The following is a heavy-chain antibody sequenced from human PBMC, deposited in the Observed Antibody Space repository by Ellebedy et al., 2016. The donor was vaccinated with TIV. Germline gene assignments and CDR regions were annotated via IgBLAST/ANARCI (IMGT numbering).Heavy chain of an antibody. Sequence: GESLKISCAASGFTFSGHWMSWVRQAPGKGLEWVSYISSTSSHIYYADSVQGRFTISRDNAKNTLFLQVNSLRAKDTAVYYCARDTCFSTSCYSDYWGQGALVTVSS. CDR2: ISSTSSHI. CDR3: ARDTCFSTSCYSDY. CDR1: GFTFSGHW. D-gene: IGHD2-2*01. V-gene: IGHV3-21*06. J-gene: IGHJ4*02.